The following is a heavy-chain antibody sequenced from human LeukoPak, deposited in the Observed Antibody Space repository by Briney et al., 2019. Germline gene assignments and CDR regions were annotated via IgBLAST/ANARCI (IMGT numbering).Heavy chain of an antibody. CDR1: GGSISTYY. CDR2: MYTSGTT. J-gene: IGHJ6*02. Sequence: SETLSLTCTVSGGSISTYYWSWIRQPAGKGLEWVGRMYTSGTTKYNPSLKSRVTMSVDTSNNQFSLKVSSVTAADTAVYYCARDQGSYYGVDVWGQGTTVTVSS. CDR3: ARDQGSYYGVDV. V-gene: IGHV4-4*07.